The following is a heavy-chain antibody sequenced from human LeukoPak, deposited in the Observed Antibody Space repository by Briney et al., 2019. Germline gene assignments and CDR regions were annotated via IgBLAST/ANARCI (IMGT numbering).Heavy chain of an antibody. CDR3: STLEEALLWFGESYMDV. CDR2: IRSKDYGGTT. D-gene: IGHD3-10*01. J-gene: IGHJ6*03. CDR1: GFTFGDYA. Sequence: GGSLRLSCSASGFTFGDYAMNWVRQAPGEGLEWVGFIRSKDYGGTTEYAASVKGRFTISRDDSKNIAYLQMNSLKTEDTAVYYCSTLEEALLWFGESYMDVWGKGTTVTISS. V-gene: IGHV3-49*04.